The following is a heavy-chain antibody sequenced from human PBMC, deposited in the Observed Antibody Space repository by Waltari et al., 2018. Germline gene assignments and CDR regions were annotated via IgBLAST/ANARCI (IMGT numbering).Heavy chain of an antibody. CDR3: VMGNFDY. CDR1: GYYISSGYY. CDR2: IYHSGST. Sequence: QVQLQESGPGLVKPSETLSLTCAVSGYYISSGYYWGWIRQPPGKGLEWIGSIYHSGSTYYNPSLKSRVTISVDTSKNQFSLKLSSVTAADTAVYYCVMGNFDYWGQGTLVTVSS. V-gene: IGHV4-38-2*01. J-gene: IGHJ4*02. D-gene: IGHD3-16*01.